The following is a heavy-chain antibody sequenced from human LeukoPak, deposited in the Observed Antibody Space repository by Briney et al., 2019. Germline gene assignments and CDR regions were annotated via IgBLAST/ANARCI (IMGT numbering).Heavy chain of an antibody. CDR2: IYYSGST. CDR3: ARVSWMAHGGNYFDY. J-gene: IGHJ4*02. D-gene: IGHD3-16*01. V-gene: IGHV4-59*01. CDR1: GGSISSYY. Sequence: PSETLSLTCTVSGGSISSYYWGWIRQPPGKGLEWIGYIYYSGSTNYNPSLKSRVTISVDTSKNQFSLKLSSVTAADTAVYYCARVSWMAHGGNYFDYWGQGTLVTVSS.